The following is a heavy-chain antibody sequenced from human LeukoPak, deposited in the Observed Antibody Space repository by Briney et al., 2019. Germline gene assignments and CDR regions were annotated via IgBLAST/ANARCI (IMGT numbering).Heavy chain of an antibody. V-gene: IGHV4-4*07. J-gene: IGHJ6*03. Sequence: SEALSLTCTVSGGSISSYYWSWIRQSAGKGLEWIGCMYTSGSTNYNPSLKSRVTMSVDTSKNQFSLKLSSVTAADTAVYYCARVVSGRTLGYYYYMDVWGKGTTVTVSS. CDR3: ARVVSGRTLGYYYYMDV. CDR1: GGSISSYY. CDR2: MYTSGST. D-gene: IGHD3-10*01.